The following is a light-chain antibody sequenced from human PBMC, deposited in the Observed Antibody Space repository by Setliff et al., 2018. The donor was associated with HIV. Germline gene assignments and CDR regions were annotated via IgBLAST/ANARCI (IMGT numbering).Light chain of an antibody. CDR2: EVT. J-gene: IGLJ1*01. CDR1: SSDVGGYSY. CDR3: SSYAITNTLP. V-gene: IGLV2-14*01. Sequence: QSALTQPASVSGSPGQSITISCTGTSSDVGGYSYVSWYQQHPGKAPKLIIYEVTNRPSGVSNRFSGSKSGNTASPTISGLQAEDEADYYCSSYAITNTLPFGTGTKVTVL.